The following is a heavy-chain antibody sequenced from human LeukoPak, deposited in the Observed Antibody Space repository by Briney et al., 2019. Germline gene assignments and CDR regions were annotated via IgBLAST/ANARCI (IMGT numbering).Heavy chain of an antibody. J-gene: IGHJ3*02. CDR1: GFTFSSYG. D-gene: IGHD2/OR15-2a*01. V-gene: IGHV3-30*02. Sequence: GGSLRLSCAASGFTFSSYGMHWVRQAPGKGLEWVAFIRYDGSNKYYADSVKGRFTIPRDNSKNTLYLQMNSLRAEDTAVYYCAKGGGALLQDAFDIWGQGTMVTVSS. CDR2: IRYDGSNK. CDR3: AKGGGALLQDAFDI.